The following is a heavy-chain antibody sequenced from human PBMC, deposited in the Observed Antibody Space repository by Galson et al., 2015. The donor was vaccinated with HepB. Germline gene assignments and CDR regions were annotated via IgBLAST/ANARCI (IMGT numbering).Heavy chain of an antibody. CDR3: AREESGWNAFDI. V-gene: IGHV1-69*13. CDR1: GGTFSSYA. Sequence: SVKVSCKASGGTFSSYAISWVRQAPGRGLAWMGGIIPIFGTANYAQKFQGRVTITADESTSTAYMELSSLRSEDTAVYYCAREESGWNAFDIWGQGTMVTVSS. D-gene: IGHD2-15*01. J-gene: IGHJ3*02. CDR2: IIPIFGTA.